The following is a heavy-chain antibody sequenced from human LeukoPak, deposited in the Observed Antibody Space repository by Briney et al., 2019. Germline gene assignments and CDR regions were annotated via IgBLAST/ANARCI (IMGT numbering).Heavy chain of an antibody. D-gene: IGHD2-2*01. Sequence: GGSLRLSCVASGFTFSSHYMNWVRQTPGKGLESVATIKPDGSEKYYVDSVKGRFTISRDNAKSSPYLQMNSLRAEDTGVYFCARMSSYCDYWGQGTLVTVSS. CDR1: GFTFSSHY. J-gene: IGHJ4*02. CDR3: ARMSSYCDY. V-gene: IGHV3-7*01. CDR2: IKPDGSEK.